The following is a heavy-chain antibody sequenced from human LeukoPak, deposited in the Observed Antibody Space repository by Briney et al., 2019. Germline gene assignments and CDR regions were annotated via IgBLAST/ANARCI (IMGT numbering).Heavy chain of an antibody. J-gene: IGHJ4*02. Sequence: GGCLRPSCAASGFTFSNYWMSWVRQAPGKGLEWVANIKDDGSESYYVDSVKGRFTISRDNAKNSLYLQMTSLRDEDTAVYYCARTIRGYWGQGTLVTVSS. D-gene: IGHD4/OR15-4a*01. CDR3: ARTIRGY. V-gene: IGHV3-7*01. CDR1: GFTFSNYW. CDR2: IKDDGSES.